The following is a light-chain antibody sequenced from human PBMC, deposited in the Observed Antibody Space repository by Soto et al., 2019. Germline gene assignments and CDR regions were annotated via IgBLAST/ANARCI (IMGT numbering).Light chain of an antibody. J-gene: IGLJ2*01. CDR1: KLGDKY. V-gene: IGLV3-1*01. Sequence: SYELTQPPSVSVSPGQTASNTCSGDKLGDKYACWYQQKPGQSPVLVIYQDSKRPSGIPERFSGSNSGNTATLTISGTQAMDEADYYCQAWDSSLVVFGGGTKLTVL. CDR3: QAWDSSLVV. CDR2: QDS.